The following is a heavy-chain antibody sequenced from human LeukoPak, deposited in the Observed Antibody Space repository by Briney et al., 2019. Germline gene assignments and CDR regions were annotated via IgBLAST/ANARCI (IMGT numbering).Heavy chain of an antibody. CDR3: ARAGGSGSYAYFDY. V-gene: IGHV3-30-3*01. J-gene: IGHJ4*02. CDR2: ISYDGSNK. Sequence: PGGSLRLSCAASGFTFSSYAMHWVRQAPGKGLEWVAVISYDGSNKYYADSVKGRFTISRDNSKNTLYLQMNSLRAEDTAVYYCARAGGSGSYAYFDYWGQGTLVTVSS. D-gene: IGHD3-10*01. CDR1: GFTFSSYA.